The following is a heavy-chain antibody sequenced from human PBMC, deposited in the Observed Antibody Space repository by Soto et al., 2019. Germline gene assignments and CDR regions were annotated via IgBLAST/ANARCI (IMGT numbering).Heavy chain of an antibody. J-gene: IGHJ4*02. CDR1: GFTFSSYG. CDR3: VKSEGAAVAGFDY. V-gene: IGHV3-30*18. D-gene: IGHD6-19*01. Sequence: GGSLRLSCAASGFTFSSYGMHWVRQAPGKGLEWVAVISYDGSYKYYADSVKGRFTISRDLSKNTLYLQMNSLRVEDTAVYYCVKSEGAAVAGFDYWGQGTLVTVSS. CDR2: ISYDGSYK.